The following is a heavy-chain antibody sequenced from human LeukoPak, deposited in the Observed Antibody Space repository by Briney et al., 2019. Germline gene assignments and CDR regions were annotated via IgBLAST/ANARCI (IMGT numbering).Heavy chain of an antibody. CDR1: GGSISSHY. CDR2: IYYSGST. J-gene: IGHJ5*02. Sequence: SETLSLTCTVSGGSISSHYWSWIRQPPGKGLEWIGYIYYSGSTNYNPSLKSRVTISVDTSKNQFSLKLSSVTAADTAVYYCARSRRRYYDFWSGHPNWFDPWGQGTLVTVSS. V-gene: IGHV4-59*11. CDR3: ARSRRRYYDFWSGHPNWFDP. D-gene: IGHD3-3*01.